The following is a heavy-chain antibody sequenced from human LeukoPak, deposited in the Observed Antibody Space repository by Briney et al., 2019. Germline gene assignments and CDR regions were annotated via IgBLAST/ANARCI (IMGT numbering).Heavy chain of an antibody. CDR3: ARGEAAAVSPFDY. D-gene: IGHD6-13*01. CDR2: ISGSGGST. Sequence: PGGSLRLSCVASGFTFSSYAMSWVRQGPGKGLEWVSAISGSGGSTFYADSVKGRFTISRDNAKNSLYLQMNSLRAEDTAVYYCARGEAAAVSPFDYWGQGTLVTVSS. J-gene: IGHJ4*02. CDR1: GFTFSSYA. V-gene: IGHV3-23*01.